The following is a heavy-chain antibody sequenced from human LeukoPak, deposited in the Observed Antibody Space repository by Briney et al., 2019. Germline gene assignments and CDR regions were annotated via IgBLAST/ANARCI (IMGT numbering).Heavy chain of an antibody. CDR3: AQDVRIEEVPLLGPGF. Sequence: QTGGSLRLSCTASGFSFNKYGTHWVRQAPGKGLEWVTFIQYDDSVKFYADSVKGRFSISRDNSKNTVYLQMNSLRSEDTGLYFCAQDVRIEEVPLLGPGFWGQGTLVTVSS. D-gene: IGHD1-14*01. CDR1: GFSFNKYG. V-gene: IGHV3-30*02. J-gene: IGHJ4*02. CDR2: IQYDDSVK.